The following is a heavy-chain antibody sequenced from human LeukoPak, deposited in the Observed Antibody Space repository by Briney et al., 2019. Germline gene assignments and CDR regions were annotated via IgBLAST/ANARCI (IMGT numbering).Heavy chain of an antibody. CDR1: GYSISSGYY. V-gene: IGHV4-38-2*02. CDR3: ARDITFAFDI. J-gene: IGHJ3*02. D-gene: IGHD3-10*01. CDR2: ISYSGST. Sequence: SETLSLTCTVSGYSISSGYYWGWIRQPPGKGLEWIGSISYSGSTYYNPSLKSRVTISVDTSKNQFSLKLSSVTAADTAVYYCARDITFAFDIWGQGTMVTVSS.